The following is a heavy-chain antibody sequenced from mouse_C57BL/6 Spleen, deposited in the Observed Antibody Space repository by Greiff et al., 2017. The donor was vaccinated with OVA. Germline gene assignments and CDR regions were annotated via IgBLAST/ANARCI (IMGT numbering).Heavy chain of an antibody. CDR3: ARGTVVRYYYAMDY. CDR1: GYSITSGYY. D-gene: IGHD1-1*01. V-gene: IGHV3-6*01. J-gene: IGHJ4*01. CDR2: ISYDGSN. Sequence: EVKVEESGPGLVKPSQSLSLTCSVTGYSITSGYYWNWIRQFPGNKLEWMGYISYDGSNNYNPSLKNRISITRDTSKNQFCLKLNSVTTEDTATYYCARGTVVRYYYAMDYWGQGTSVTVSS.